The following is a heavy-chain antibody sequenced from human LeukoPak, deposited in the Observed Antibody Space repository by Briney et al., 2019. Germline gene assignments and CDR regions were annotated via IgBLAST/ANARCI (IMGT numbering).Heavy chain of an antibody. CDR1: GYTFTSYY. D-gene: IGHD3-10*01. V-gene: IGHV1-46*01. CDR3: ARDPYGSGSYYKGVFDY. J-gene: IGHJ4*02. CDR2: INPSGGST. Sequence: ASVKVSCKASGYTFTSYYMHWVRQAPGQGLEWMGLINPSGGSTSYAQKFHGRVTMTRDTSTSTVYMELSSLRSEDTAVYYCARDPYGSGSYYKGVFDYWGQGTLVTVSS.